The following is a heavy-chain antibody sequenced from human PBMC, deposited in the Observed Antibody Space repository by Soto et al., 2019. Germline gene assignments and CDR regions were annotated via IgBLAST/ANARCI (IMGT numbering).Heavy chain of an antibody. CDR1: GFTFSSYG. D-gene: IGHD6-13*01. J-gene: IGHJ4*02. V-gene: IGHV3-30*18. Sequence: GGSLRLSCAASGFTFSSYGMHWVRQAPGKGLEWVAVISYDGSNKYYADSVKGRFTISRDNSKNTLYLQMNSLRAEDTAVYYCAKDYSSSWFPGYWGQGTLVTVSS. CDR2: ISYDGSNK. CDR3: AKDYSSSWFPGY.